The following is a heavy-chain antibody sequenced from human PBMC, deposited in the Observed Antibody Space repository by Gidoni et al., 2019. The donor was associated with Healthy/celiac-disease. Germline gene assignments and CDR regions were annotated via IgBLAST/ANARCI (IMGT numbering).Heavy chain of an antibody. V-gene: IGHV4-59*01. J-gene: IGHJ4*02. D-gene: IGHD3-3*02. CDR3: ARVTLAPRAHIDY. CDR1: GGSISSYY. CDR2: IYYSGST. Sequence: QVQLQESGPGLVKPSETLSLTCTVSGGSISSYYWSWIRQPPGKGLEWIGYIYYSGSTNYNPSLKSRVTISVDTSKNQFSLKLSSVTAADTAVYYCARVTLAPRAHIDYWGQGTLVTVSS.